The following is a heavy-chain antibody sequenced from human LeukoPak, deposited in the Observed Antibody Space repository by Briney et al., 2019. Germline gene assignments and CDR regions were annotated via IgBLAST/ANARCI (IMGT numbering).Heavy chain of an antibody. CDR1: GGSFSNYY. Sequence: MPSETLSLTCAVYGGSFSNYYWSWIRQPPGKGLEWIGEINHSGSTNYNPSLKSRVTISVDTSKNQFSLKLSSVTAADTAVYYCARGSEDIVVVVAATPRVDWFDPWGQGTLVTVSS. D-gene: IGHD2-15*01. V-gene: IGHV4-34*01. CDR2: INHSGST. J-gene: IGHJ5*02. CDR3: ARGSEDIVVVVAATPRVDWFDP.